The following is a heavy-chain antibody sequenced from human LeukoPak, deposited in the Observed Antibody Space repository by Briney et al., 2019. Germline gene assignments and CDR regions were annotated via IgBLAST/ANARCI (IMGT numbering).Heavy chain of an antibody. V-gene: IGHV3-9*01. J-gene: IGHJ4*02. Sequence: PGRSLRLSCAASGFTFDDHAMHWVRQAPGKGLEWVSGISWNSGSIGYADSVKGRFTISRDNAKNSLYLQMNSLRAEDTALYYCAKDTDKYDSSGYFDYWGQGTLVTVSS. D-gene: IGHD3-22*01. CDR2: ISWNSGSI. CDR1: GFTFDDHA. CDR3: AKDTDKYDSSGYFDY.